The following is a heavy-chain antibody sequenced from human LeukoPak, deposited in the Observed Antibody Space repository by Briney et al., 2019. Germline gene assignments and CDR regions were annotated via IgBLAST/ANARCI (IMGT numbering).Heavy chain of an antibody. CDR1: GYTLTELS. J-gene: IGHJ5*02. Sequence: ASVKVSCKVSGYTLTELSMHWVRQAPGKGLEWMGGFDPEDGETIYAQKFQGRVTMTEDTSTDTAYMELSGLRSEDTAVYYCATSCGSCYSGWFDPWGQGTLVTVSS. CDR2: FDPEDGET. CDR3: ATSCGSCYSGWFDP. D-gene: IGHD2-15*01. V-gene: IGHV1-24*01.